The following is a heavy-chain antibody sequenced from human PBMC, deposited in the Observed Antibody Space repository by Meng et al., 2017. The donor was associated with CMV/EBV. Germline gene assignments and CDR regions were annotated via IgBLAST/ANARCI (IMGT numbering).Heavy chain of an antibody. CDR2: IYWDDDK. CDR3: AHRGSYGYHGY. Sequence: QITLKAAVPKLVKPPPTPTSACTFSGFSISTCGVGVGWTRQPPGKALEWLAIIYWDDDKRYSPSLKSRLTITKDNSTHQVVLTMTNMDPVDTATYYCAHRGSYGYHGYWGQGTLVTVSS. J-gene: IGHJ4*02. V-gene: IGHV2-5*02. CDR1: GFSISTCGVG. D-gene: IGHD5-18*01.